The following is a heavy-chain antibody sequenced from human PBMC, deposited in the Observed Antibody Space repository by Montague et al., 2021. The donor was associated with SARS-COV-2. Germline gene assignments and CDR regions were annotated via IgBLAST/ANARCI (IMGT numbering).Heavy chain of an antibody. J-gene: IGHJ6*02. V-gene: IGHV2-70*01. CDR2: IDWDDDK. CDR3: ARTHYDILTVSGYYGMDV. Sequence: PALVKPTQTLTLTCTFSGFSLSTSGMCVSRIRQPPGKALEWLALIDWDDDKYYSTSLKTRLTISKDTSKNQVVLTMTNMDPVDTATYYCARTHYDILTVSGYYGMDVWGQGTAVTVSS. CDR1: GFSLSTSGMC. D-gene: IGHD3-9*01.